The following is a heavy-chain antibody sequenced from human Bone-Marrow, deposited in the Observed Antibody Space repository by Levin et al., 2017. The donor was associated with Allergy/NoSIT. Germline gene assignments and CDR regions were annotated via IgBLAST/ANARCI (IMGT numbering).Heavy chain of an antibody. D-gene: IGHD1/OR15-1a*01. CDR2: INPYNNNT. Sequence: AASVKVSCKASGYKFPNYGITWVRQALGQGLEWMALINPYNNNTHYAQKFQARVSVTTEPSTNTAYLELRSLGPDDTAMYFCARGTVNYDFWGQGTLVTVS. CDR1: GYKFPNYG. CDR3: ARGTVNYDF. V-gene: IGHV1-18*01. J-gene: IGHJ4*02.